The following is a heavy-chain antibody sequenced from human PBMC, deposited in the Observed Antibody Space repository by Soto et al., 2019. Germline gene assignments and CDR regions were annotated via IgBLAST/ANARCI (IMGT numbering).Heavy chain of an antibody. V-gene: IGHV4-39*01. Sequence: SETLSLTCTVSGGSISSSIYYWVWIRQPPGKVLDWIGSIYYSGSTYYNPSLKSRVTISVDTSKNQFSLKLSSVTAADTAVYYCARGNCSSTSCYTHYYYYYGMDVWGQGTTVTVSS. J-gene: IGHJ6*02. CDR2: IYYSGST. D-gene: IGHD2-2*02. CDR1: GGSISSSIYY. CDR3: ARGNCSSTSCYTHYYYYYGMDV.